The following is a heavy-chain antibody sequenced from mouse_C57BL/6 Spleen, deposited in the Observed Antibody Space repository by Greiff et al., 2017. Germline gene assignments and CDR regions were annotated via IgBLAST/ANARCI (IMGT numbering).Heavy chain of an antibody. J-gene: IGHJ2*01. D-gene: IGHD1-1*01. Sequence: EVHLVESGEGLVKPGGSLKLSCAASGFTFSSYAMSWVRQTPEKRLEWVAYISSGGDYIYYADTVKGRFTISRDNARNTLYLQMSSLKSEDTAMYYCTREEITTRYFDYWGQGTTLTVSS. CDR3: TREEITTRYFDY. V-gene: IGHV5-9-1*02. CDR2: ISSGGDYI. CDR1: GFTFSSYA.